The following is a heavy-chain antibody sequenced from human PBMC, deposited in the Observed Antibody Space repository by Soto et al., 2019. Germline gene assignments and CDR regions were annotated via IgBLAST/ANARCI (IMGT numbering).Heavy chain of an antibody. CDR1: GFTFSSYG. D-gene: IGHD3-3*01. Sequence: QVQLVESGGGVVQPGRSLRLSCAASGFTFSSYGMHWVRQAPGKGLEWVAVISYDGSNKYYADSVKGRFTISRDNPKNTLYLKINSLRAEDTAVYYCAKDPWGTFNRVIISAVISVGRDVWGQGTPVTVSS. V-gene: IGHV3-30*18. CDR2: ISYDGSNK. CDR3: AKDPWGTFNRVIISAVISVGRDV. J-gene: IGHJ6*02.